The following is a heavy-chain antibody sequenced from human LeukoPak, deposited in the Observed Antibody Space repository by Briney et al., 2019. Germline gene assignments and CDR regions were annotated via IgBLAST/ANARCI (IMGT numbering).Heavy chain of an antibody. CDR1: GGSFSCYY. V-gene: IGHV4-34*01. Sequence: SETLSLTCAVYGGSFSCYYWSWIRQPPGKGLEWIGEINHSGSTNYNPSLKSRVTISVDTSKNQFCLKLSSVTAADTAVYYCATRRAHDSSGYYGAWGQGTLVTVSS. CDR2: INHSGST. D-gene: IGHD3-22*01. CDR3: ATRRAHDSSGYYGA. J-gene: IGHJ5*02.